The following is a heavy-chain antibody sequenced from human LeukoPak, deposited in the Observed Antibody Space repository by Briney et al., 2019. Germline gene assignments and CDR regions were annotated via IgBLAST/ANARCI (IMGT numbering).Heavy chain of an antibody. Sequence: PGGSLTLSCAASGFTFSDYDMSGLRQAPGEGLVGVPYISDNDGAIHYAVSEKGRFNIYRDNPKDTLYPQKKSQRAEDMSVYFCAKDHSWPPYFVCWGQGTLVTVSS. CDR3: AKDHSWPPYFVC. V-gene: IGHV3-23*01. J-gene: IGHJ4*02. CDR2: ISDNDGAI. CDR1: GFTFSDYD.